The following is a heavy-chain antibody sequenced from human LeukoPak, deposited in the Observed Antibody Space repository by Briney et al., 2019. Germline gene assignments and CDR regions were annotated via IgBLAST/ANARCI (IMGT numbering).Heavy chain of an antibody. J-gene: IGHJ4*02. CDR1: GGSFSGYY. CDR3: ASARYSYGTYDY. D-gene: IGHD5-18*01. Sequence: SETLSLTCAVYGGSFSGYYWSWIRQPPGKGLEWIGYIYYSGSTNYNPSLKSRVTISVDTSKNQFSLKLSSVTAADTAVYYCASARYSYGTYDYWGQGTLVTVSS. V-gene: IGHV4-59*01. CDR2: IYYSGST.